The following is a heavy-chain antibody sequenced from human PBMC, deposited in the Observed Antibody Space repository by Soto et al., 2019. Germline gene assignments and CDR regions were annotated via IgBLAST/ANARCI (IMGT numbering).Heavy chain of an antibody. CDR1: GFTFSTYA. D-gene: IGHD6-19*01. Sequence: EVQVLESGGGLVQPGGSLRLSCAASGFTFSTYAMNWVRQAPGKGLEWVSGISGSGDSTYYADSVKGRFTVSRDNSKNTLYLQMNSLRGEDTAVFYCAKERSSGWSFDYWGQGTLVTVSP. V-gene: IGHV3-23*01. CDR3: AKERSSGWSFDY. CDR2: ISGSGDST. J-gene: IGHJ4*02.